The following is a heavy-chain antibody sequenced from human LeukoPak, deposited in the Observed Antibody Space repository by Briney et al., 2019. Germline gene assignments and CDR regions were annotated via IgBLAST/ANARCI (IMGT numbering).Heavy chain of an antibody. V-gene: IGHV3-23*01. D-gene: IGHD3-9*01. CDR1: GFIFSNYA. J-gene: IGHJ4*02. CDR2: ISGSGDST. CDR3: VKDSWRYDY. Sequence: PGGSLRLSCAASGFIFSNYAMSWVRQAPGKGLEWVSLISGSGDSTYYADSVKGRFTISRDNSKNTLYLQMNSLRAEDTAVYYCVKDSWRYDYWGQGALATVSS.